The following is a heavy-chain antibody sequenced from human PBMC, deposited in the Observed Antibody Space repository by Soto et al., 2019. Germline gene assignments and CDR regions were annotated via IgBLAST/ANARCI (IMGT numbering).Heavy chain of an antibody. V-gene: IGHV4-39*01. J-gene: IGHJ6*02. CDR2: IYYSGST. CDR1: GGSISSSSYY. CDR3: ASQQLVHYYYGMDV. Sequence: QLQLQESGPGLVKPSETLSLTCTVSGGSISSSSYYWGWIRQPPGKGLEWIGSIYYSGSTYYNPSLKSRVTISVDTSKTQCSLKLSSVTAADTAVYYCASQQLVHYYYGMDVWGQGTTVTVSS. D-gene: IGHD6-13*01.